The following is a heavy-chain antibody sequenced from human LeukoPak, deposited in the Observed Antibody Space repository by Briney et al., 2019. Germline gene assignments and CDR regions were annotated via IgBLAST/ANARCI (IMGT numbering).Heavy chain of an antibody. Sequence: QPGGSLRLSCAASGFTFSSYSMNWVRQAPGKGLEWVSYISSSSSTIYYADSVKGRFTISRDNAKNSLYLQMNSLRAEDTAVYYCASFRVTYSTRYGMDVWGQGTTVTVSS. J-gene: IGHJ6*02. D-gene: IGHD2-15*01. CDR3: ASFRVTYSTRYGMDV. CDR1: GFTFSSYS. V-gene: IGHV3-48*04. CDR2: ISSSSSTI.